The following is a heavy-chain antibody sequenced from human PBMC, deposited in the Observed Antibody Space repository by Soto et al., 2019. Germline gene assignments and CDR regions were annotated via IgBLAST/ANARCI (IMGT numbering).Heavy chain of an antibody. V-gene: IGHV3-33*01. J-gene: IGHJ4*02. D-gene: IGHD3-10*01. CDR1: GFTFSSYG. CDR3: AREGYYGSGSYLDY. CDR2: IWYDGSNK. Sequence: QVQLVESGGGVVQPGRSLRLSCAASGFTFSSYGMHWVRQAPGKGLECVAVIWYDGSNKYYADSVKGRFTISRDNSKNTLYLHMNSLRAEDTAVYYCAREGYYGSGSYLDYWGQGTLVTVSS.